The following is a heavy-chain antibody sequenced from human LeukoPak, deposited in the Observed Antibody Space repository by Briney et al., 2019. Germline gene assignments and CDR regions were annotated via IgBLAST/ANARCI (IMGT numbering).Heavy chain of an antibody. J-gene: IGHJ3*02. V-gene: IGHV1-69*13. Sequence: GASVKVSCKASGGTFSSYAISWVRQAPGQGLEWMGGIIPIFGTANYAQKFQGRVTITADESTSTAYMELSSLRSEDTAVYYCARDRVGAANLDAFDIWGQGTMVTVSS. CDR3: ARDRVGAANLDAFDI. CDR1: GGTFSSYA. CDR2: IIPIFGTA. D-gene: IGHD2-15*01.